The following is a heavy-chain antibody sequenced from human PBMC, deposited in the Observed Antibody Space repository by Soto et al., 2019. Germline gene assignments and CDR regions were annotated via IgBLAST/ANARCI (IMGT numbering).Heavy chain of an antibody. CDR1: GFTFSSYA. CDR3: AKSPSIAARSNYFDY. D-gene: IGHD6-6*01. J-gene: IGHJ4*02. CDR2: ISGSGGST. V-gene: IGHV3-23*01. Sequence: PVGALRLSCAASGFTFSSYAMSWVRQAPGKGLEWVSAISGSGGSTYYADSVKGRFTISRDNSKNTLYLQMNSLRAEDTAVYYCAKSPSIAARSNYFDYWGQGTLVTVSS.